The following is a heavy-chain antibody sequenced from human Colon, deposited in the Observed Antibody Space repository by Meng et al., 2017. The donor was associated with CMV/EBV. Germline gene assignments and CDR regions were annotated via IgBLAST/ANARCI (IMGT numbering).Heavy chain of an antibody. J-gene: IGHJ5*02. CDR3: ARNRLECGGDCYFADS. Sequence: GGSLRLSCAASGFSVSRNYVRWVRQGPGKGREWLAVIYDTGSRYYADSVKCRFTVSRDESKNTVFLQMNILRPEDTSVYYCARNRLECGGDCYFADSWGQGTLVTVSS. CDR1: GFSVSRNY. CDR2: IYDTGSR. V-gene: IGHV3-53*01. D-gene: IGHD2-21*02.